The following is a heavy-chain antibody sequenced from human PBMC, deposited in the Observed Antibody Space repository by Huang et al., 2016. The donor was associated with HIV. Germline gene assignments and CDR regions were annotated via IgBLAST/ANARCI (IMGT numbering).Heavy chain of an antibody. V-gene: IGHV3-30*02. D-gene: IGHD2-21*02. Sequence: QEQLVESGGGVVQPGGSLRLSCATSGFSLSHYGMPWVRQAPGKGLEWVAFIRFDGGNKHDADSAKGRFTISRDNSKKMLFLEMNSLRGDDTAFYYCATDLGGYSFDYWGQGALVSVSS. CDR3: ATDLGGYSFDY. CDR2: IRFDGGNK. CDR1: GFSLSHYG. J-gene: IGHJ4*02.